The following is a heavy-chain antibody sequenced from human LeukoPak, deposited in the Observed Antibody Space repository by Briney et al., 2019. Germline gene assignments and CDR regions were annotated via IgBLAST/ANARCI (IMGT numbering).Heavy chain of an antibody. V-gene: IGHV4-30-2*01. D-gene: IGHD6-19*01. J-gene: IGHJ5*02. Sequence: PSETLSLTCAVSGGSISSGGYSWSWIRQPPGKGLAWIGYIYHSGSTYYNPSLKSRVTISVDTSKNQFSLKLSSVTAADTAVYYCARARSGSSGPRWFDPWGQGTLATVSS. CDR3: ARARSGSSGPRWFDP. CDR2: IYHSGST. CDR1: GGSISSGGYS.